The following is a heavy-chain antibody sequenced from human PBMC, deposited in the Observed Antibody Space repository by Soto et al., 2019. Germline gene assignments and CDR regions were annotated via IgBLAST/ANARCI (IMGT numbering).Heavy chain of an antibody. CDR1: GFTFSSYW. CDR3: ARFYYDSSGYLPSPYYYYYGMDV. V-gene: IGHV3-7*04. D-gene: IGHD3-22*01. CDR2: IKQDGSEK. Sequence: GGSLRLSCAASGFTFSSYWMSWVGQAPGKRLEWVANIKQDGSEKYYVDSVKGRFTISRDNAKNSLYLQMNSLRAEDTAVYYCARFYYDSSGYLPSPYYYYYGMDVWGQGTTVTDSS. J-gene: IGHJ6*02.